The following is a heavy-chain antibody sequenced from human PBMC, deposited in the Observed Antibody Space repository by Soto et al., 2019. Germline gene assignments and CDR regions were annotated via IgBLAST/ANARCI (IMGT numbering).Heavy chain of an antibody. Sequence: QVQLVESGGGVVKPGRSLRLSCAASGFTFSSYGMHWVRQAPGKGLERVAVIWYDGSNKYYADSVKGRFTISRDNSKTSLDLQMNSLRAEDTAVYYCARYLSWFGDLYYGMDVWGQGTTVTVSS. CDR3: ARYLSWFGDLYYGMDV. D-gene: IGHD3-10*01. J-gene: IGHJ6*02. V-gene: IGHV3-33*01. CDR2: IWYDGSNK. CDR1: GFTFSSYG.